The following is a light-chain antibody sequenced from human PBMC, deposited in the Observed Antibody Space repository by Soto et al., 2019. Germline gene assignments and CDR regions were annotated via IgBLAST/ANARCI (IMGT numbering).Light chain of an antibody. CDR1: SSDVGNYNL. CDR2: EVI. V-gene: IGLV2-23*02. Sequence: QSVLTQPASVSGSPGQSITISCTGTSSDVGNYNLVSWYQQVPGKAPKLIIYEVIQRPSGVSNRFSGSKSGNTASLTISGLQADDEADYYCCSYAGSTALFGGGTKLTLL. CDR3: CSYAGSTAL. J-gene: IGLJ2*01.